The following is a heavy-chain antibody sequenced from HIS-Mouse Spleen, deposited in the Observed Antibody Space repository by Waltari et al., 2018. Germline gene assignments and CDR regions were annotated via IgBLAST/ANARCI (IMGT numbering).Heavy chain of an antibody. J-gene: IGHJ4*02. D-gene: IGHD4-4*01. CDR2: IGTAGDK. CDR1: GFTFSRFE. V-gene: IGHV3-13*01. CDR3: ARGYSNYVPYFDY. Sequence: EVQLVESGGGLVQPGGAMRLPCASAGFTFSRFELHGARQATGKGLEWVSAIGTAGDKYYPGSVKGRFTISRENAKNSLYLQMNSLRAGDTAVYYCARGYSNYVPYFDYWGQGTLVTVSS.